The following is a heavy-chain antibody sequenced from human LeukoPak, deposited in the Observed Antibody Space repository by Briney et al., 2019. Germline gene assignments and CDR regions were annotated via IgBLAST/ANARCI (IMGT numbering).Heavy chain of an antibody. Sequence: GSLRLSCAASGFTFSSYSMNWVRQAPGKGLEWVSSISLSSAYICYADSVKGRFTISRDNAKNSLYLQMNSLRAEDTAVYYCAELGITMIGGVWGKGTTVTISS. V-gene: IGHV3-21*01. CDR2: ISLSSAYI. CDR1: GFTFSSYS. J-gene: IGHJ6*04. CDR3: AELGITMIGGV. D-gene: IGHD3-10*02.